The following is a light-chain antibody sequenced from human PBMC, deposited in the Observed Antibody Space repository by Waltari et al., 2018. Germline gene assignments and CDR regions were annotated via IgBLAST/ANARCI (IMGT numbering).Light chain of an antibody. CDR2: GAA. Sequence: EIVMTQSPATLSVSPGERAPLSCRASQSVSSNLAWYQQKPGLAPRLLIYGAATRATGIPARFSGSGSGTEFTLTISSLQSEDFAVYYCQQYNNWPPYTFGQGTKLEIK. CDR3: QQYNNWPPYT. J-gene: IGKJ2*01. CDR1: QSVSSN. V-gene: IGKV3D-15*01.